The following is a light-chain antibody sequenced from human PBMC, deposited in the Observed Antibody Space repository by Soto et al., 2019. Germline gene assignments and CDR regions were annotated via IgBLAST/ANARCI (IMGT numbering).Light chain of an antibody. V-gene: IGLV2-8*01. J-gene: IGLJ2*01. CDR2: EVS. CDR3: SSYAGSNIL. CDR1: SSDVGGYNY. Sequence: QSALTQPPSASGSPGQSVTISCTGTSSDVGGYNYVSWYQQHPGKAPKLMIYEVSKRPSGVPDRFSGSKSGNTASLTVYGLQAEDEADYYCSSYAGSNILFGGGTKLTVL.